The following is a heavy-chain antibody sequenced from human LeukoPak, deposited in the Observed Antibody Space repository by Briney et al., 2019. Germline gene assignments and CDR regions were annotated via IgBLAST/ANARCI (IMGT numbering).Heavy chain of an antibody. CDR1: GFSVTENHF. J-gene: IGHJ4*02. V-gene: IGHV4-4*02. CDR3: ARRPLLLMRYFDY. CDR2: IYHAGNT. Sequence: EASETLSLTCAVSGFSVTENHFWSWVRQPPGAGLEWIGEIYHAGNTDSNPSLKSRVTISVDKSKNQFSLKLSSVTAADTAVYYCARRPLLLMRYFDYWGQGTLVTVSS. D-gene: IGHD2/OR15-2a*01.